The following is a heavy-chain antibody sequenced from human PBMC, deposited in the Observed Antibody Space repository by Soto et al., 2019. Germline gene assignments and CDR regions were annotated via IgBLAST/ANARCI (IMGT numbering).Heavy chain of an antibody. CDR2: VGGVTRST. CDR3: TNGGAVVRSAGTWFTIDY. CDR1: GFTFSNFA. V-gene: IGHV3-23*01. J-gene: IGHJ4*02. D-gene: IGHD6-13*01. Sequence: GGSLRLACAASGFTFSNFAMSWARQAPGKGLEWVSGVGGVTRSTYYAASVKGRFTISRDDSKSTLYLQMNSLRAEDTAVYYCTNGGAVVRSAGTWFTIDYWGQGALVTVSS.